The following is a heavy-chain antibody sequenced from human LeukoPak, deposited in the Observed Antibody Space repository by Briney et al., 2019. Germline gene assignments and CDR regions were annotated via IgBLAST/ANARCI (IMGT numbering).Heavy chain of an antibody. D-gene: IGHD4-11*01. CDR3: ARAVKRFYYYYMDV. CDR2: IYYSGST. J-gene: IGHJ6*03. V-gene: IGHV4-59*01. Sequence: SETLSLTCTVSGGSISSYYWSWIRQPPGKGLEWIGYIYYSGSTNYIPSLKSRVTISVDTSKNQFSLKLSSVTAADTAVYYCARAVKRFYYYYMDVWGKGTTVTVSS. CDR1: GGSISSYY.